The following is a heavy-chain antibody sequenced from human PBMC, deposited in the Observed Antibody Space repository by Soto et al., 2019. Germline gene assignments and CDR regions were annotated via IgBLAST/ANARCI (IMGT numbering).Heavy chain of an antibody. CDR1: GYTFTSYG. CDR2: ISAYNGNT. D-gene: IGHD2-15*01. J-gene: IGHJ4*02. Sequence: ASVKVSCKASGYTFTSYGISWVRQAPGQGLEWMGWISAYNGNTNYAQKLQGRVTMTTDTSTSTAYMKLRSLRSDDTAVYYCARDCSGGSCSDYWGQGTLVTVSS. V-gene: IGHV1-18*01. CDR3: ARDCSGGSCSDY.